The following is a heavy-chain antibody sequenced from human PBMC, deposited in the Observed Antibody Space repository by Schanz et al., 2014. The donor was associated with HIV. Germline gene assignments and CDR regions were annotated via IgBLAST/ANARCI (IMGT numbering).Heavy chain of an antibody. CDR1: AYSFSDYY. J-gene: IGHJ4*02. CDR3: ASAGFDDSSGYPDY. D-gene: IGHD3-22*01. V-gene: IGHV1-2*02. Sequence: QVQLVQSGAEVKKPGASVTVSCKASAYSFSDYYMHWLRQAPGQGLEWMGWINTRTGDTIYAERLQGRVTLTRDTSINTAYMTLSRLGSDDTAVYFCASAGFDDSSGYPDYWGQGTLVTVSS. CDR2: INTRTGDT.